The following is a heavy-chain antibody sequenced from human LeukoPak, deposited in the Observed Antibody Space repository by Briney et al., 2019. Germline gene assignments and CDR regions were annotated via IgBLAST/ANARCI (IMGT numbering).Heavy chain of an antibody. CDR2: ISNVGSNK. Sequence: GGSLRLSCAASGFTFSSYAMNWVRQAPGKGLEWVAVISNVGSNKYYADSVKGRFTISRDNSKNTLYLKMNSLRAEDTAVYYCERGWGGIVVPSALYWFDLWGQGTLVTVSS. J-gene: IGHJ5*02. CDR3: ERGWGGIVVPSALYWFDL. D-gene: IGHD2-2*01. CDR1: GFTFSSYA. V-gene: IGHV3-30*04.